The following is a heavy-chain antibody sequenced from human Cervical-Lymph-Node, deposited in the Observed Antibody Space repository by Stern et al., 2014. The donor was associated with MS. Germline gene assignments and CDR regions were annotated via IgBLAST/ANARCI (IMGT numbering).Heavy chain of an antibody. J-gene: IGHJ1*01. CDR2: SSGYNGKT. CDR1: GNTLTNYG. CDR3: ARGRGRYPSADYLQH. D-gene: IGHD3-16*01. V-gene: IGHV1-18*04. Sequence: QVQLVQSGAEVKKPGASMKVSCEATGNTLTNYGITWVRQAPGQGLEWMGWSSGYNGKTNLAQKFQDRVTMITATSTSTDYMEIRSLRADDTAVYYCARGRGRYPSADYLQHWGQGTLVTVSS.